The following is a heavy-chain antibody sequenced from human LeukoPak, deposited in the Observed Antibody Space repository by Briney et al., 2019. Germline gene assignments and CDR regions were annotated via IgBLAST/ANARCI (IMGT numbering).Heavy chain of an antibody. Sequence: GGSLRLSCAASGFTFSSYSMNWVRQAPGKGLEWVSSISSSSSYIYYADSVKGRFTISRDNAKNSLYLQMNSLRAEDTAVYYCARDKNGSTSLNAFDIWGQGTMVTVSS. CDR2: ISSSSSYI. J-gene: IGHJ3*02. CDR1: GFTFSSYS. V-gene: IGHV3-21*01. D-gene: IGHD2-2*01. CDR3: ARDKNGSTSLNAFDI.